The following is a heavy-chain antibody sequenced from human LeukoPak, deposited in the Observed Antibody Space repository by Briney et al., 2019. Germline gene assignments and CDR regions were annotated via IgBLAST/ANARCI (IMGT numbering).Heavy chain of an antibody. CDR1: GYTFTNYG. J-gene: IGHJ4*02. V-gene: IGHV1-18*01. Sequence: GASVKVSCKASGYTFTNYGISWVRQAPGQGLEWMGWISTFNANTNYAQKLQGRVTMTTDTSMSTAYMELRSLRSDDTAVYYCARALGTTIFEVLDYWGQGTLVTVSS. D-gene: IGHD3-3*01. CDR3: ARALGTTIFEVLDY. CDR2: ISTFNANT.